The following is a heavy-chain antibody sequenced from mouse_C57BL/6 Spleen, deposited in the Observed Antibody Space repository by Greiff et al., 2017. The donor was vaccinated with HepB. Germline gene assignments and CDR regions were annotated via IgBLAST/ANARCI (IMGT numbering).Heavy chain of an antibody. Sequence: EVQLVESGPGLVKPSQSLSLTCSVTGYSITSGYYWNWIRQFPGNKLEWMGYISYDGSNNYNPSLKNRISITRDTSKNQFFLKLNSVTTEDTATYYCARAIYYDYDDGGGFAYWGQGTLVTVSA. CDR1: GYSITSGYY. CDR2: ISYDGSN. CDR3: ARAIYYDYDDGGGFAY. D-gene: IGHD2-4*01. V-gene: IGHV3-6*01. J-gene: IGHJ3*01.